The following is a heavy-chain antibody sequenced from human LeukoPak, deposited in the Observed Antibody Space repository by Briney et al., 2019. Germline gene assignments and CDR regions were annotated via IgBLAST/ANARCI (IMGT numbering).Heavy chain of an antibody. Sequence: SETLSLTCTVSGGSISSYYWSWIRQPPGKGLEWIGYIYYSGSTNYNSSLKRRVTISVDTSKNQFSLKLSSVTAADTAVYYCARQVVGYLDYWGQGTLVTVSS. CDR2: IYYSGST. CDR3: ARQVVGYLDY. V-gene: IGHV4-59*08. D-gene: IGHD5-12*01. J-gene: IGHJ4*02. CDR1: GGSISSYY.